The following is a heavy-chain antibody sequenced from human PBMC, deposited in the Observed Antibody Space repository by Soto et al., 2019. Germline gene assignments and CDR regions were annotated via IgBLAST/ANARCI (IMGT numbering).Heavy chain of an antibody. CDR1: GDSVSSNSAA. CDR3: ARGIPHGDYVSYRHYYYGMDV. D-gene: IGHD4-17*01. CDR2: TYYRSKWYN. V-gene: IGHV6-1*01. J-gene: IGHJ6*02. Sequence: SQTLSLTCAISGDSVSSNSAAWNWIRQSPSRGLEWLGRTYYRSKWYNDYAVSVKSRITINPDTSKNQFSLQLNSVTPEDTAVYYCARGIPHGDYVSYRHYYYGMDVWGQGTTVTVSS.